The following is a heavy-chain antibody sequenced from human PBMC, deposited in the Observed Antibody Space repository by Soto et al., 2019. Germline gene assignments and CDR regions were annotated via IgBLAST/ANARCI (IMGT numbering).Heavy chain of an antibody. CDR3: GSPLSGPSPEVGH. CDR2: INPNSGDT. Sequence: ASVKVSCKASVFSVDTTFCIHWVRRAPGQGLEWMGSINPNSGDTIYAQNFKGRVTMTRDTSISTAYMEVSSLTPDDTAVYYCGSPLSGPSPEVGHWAQGTVVTVSS. V-gene: IGHV1-2*02. J-gene: IGHJ4*01. CDR1: VFSVDTTFC. D-gene: IGHD2-15*01.